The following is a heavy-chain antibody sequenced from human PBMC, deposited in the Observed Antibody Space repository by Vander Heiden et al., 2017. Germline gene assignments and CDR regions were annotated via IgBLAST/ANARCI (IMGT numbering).Heavy chain of an antibody. CDR2: IITIFGTA. V-gene: IGHV1-69*01. D-gene: IGHD5-12*01. Sequence: QVQLVQSGAEVKKPGSSVKVSCKASGGTFSSSAISWLREAPGQGLEWMGGIITIFGTANYAQKFQGRVTITADESTSTAYMELSSLRSEDTAVYYCAREGVGYSGYDADYYYGMDVWGQGTTDTVSS. CDR1: GGTFSSSA. CDR3: AREGVGYSGYDADYYYGMDV. J-gene: IGHJ6*02.